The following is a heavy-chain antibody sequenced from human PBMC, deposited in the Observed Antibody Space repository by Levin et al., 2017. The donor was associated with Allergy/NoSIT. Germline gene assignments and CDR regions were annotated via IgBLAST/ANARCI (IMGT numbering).Heavy chain of an antibody. Sequence: SETLSLTCSVSGDSISRGFYYWSWIRQPAGEGLEWIGRIYVTGSTTYSPSLKSRVTISLDRAKDQVSLKINSVTAADTAVYYCARDLEGFCGYKHYCYMDVWGKGTTVTVSS. V-gene: IGHV4-61*02. CDR2: IYVTGST. CDR1: GDSISRGFYY. J-gene: IGHJ6*03. CDR3: ARDLEGFCGYKHYCYMDV. D-gene: IGHD5-24*01.